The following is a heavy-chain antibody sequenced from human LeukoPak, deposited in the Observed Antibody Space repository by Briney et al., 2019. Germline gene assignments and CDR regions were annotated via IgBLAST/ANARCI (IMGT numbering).Heavy chain of an antibody. CDR3: ARGFADYYYYMDV. CDR1: GYSISSGYY. V-gene: IGHV4-38-2*01. Sequence: SETLSLTCAVSGYSISSGYYWGWIRQPPGKGLEWIGSIYHSGSTYYNPSLKSRVTISVDTSKNQFSLKLSSVTAAETAVYYCARGFADYYYYMDVWGKGTTVTVSS. J-gene: IGHJ6*03. CDR2: IYHSGST.